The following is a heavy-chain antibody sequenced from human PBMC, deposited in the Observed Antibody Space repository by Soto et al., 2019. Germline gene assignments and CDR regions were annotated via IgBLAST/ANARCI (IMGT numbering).Heavy chain of an antibody. CDR1: GFTFSIYA. Sequence: GGSLRLSCAASGFTFSIYAMSWVRQAPGKGLEWVSTIGGSGGGTSYADIVRGRFTISRDNSQNTLYLQMNGLRAEDTAVYYCAKDAPGSGWLSDYWGQGTLVTVSS. CDR2: IGGSGGGT. CDR3: AKDAPGSGWLSDY. J-gene: IGHJ4*02. V-gene: IGHV3-23*01. D-gene: IGHD3-22*01.